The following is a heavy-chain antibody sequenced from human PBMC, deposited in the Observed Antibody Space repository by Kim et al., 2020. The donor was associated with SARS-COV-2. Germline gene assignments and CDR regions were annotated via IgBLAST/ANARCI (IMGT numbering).Heavy chain of an antibody. Sequence: GGSLRLSCAASGFTFSSYAMTWVRQAPGKGLEWVSAISGSGGSTYYADSVKGRFTISRDNSKNTLYLQMNSLRAEDTAVYYCAKEERRIAALVQLYYYYGMGVWGQGATVTVSS. D-gene: IGHD6-6*01. J-gene: IGHJ6*02. CDR2: ISGSGGST. CDR1: GFTFSSYA. V-gene: IGHV3-23*01. CDR3: AKEERRIAALVQLYYYYGMGV.